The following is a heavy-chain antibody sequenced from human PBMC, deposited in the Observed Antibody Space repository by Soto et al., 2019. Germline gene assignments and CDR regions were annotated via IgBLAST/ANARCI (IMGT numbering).Heavy chain of an antibody. J-gene: IGHJ4*02. D-gene: IGHD1-26*01. CDR3: AKDRQYSGSYVGIPKPSTGHFF. CDR1: GFTFSSYA. V-gene: IGHV3-23*01. CDR2: ISGSGGST. Sequence: GGSLRLSCAASGFTFSSYAMSWVRQAPGKGLEWVSAISGSGGSTYYADSVKGRFTISRDNSKNTLYLQMNSLRAEDTAVYYCAKDRQYSGSYVGIPKPSTGHFFWGQGTLVTVSS.